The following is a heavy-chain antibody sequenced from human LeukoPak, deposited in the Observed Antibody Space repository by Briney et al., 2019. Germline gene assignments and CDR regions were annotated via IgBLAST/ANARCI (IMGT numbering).Heavy chain of an antibody. CDR2: IYYSGST. Sequence: SETLSLTCTVSGGSISSYYWSWIRQPPGKGLEWIGYIYYSGSTNYNPSLKSRVTISVDTSKNQFSLKLSSVTAADTAVYYCARSPDYYGSGRGDGMDVWGQGTTVTVSS. CDR1: GGSISSYY. J-gene: IGHJ6*02. V-gene: IGHV4-59*01. D-gene: IGHD3-10*01. CDR3: ARSPDYYGSGRGDGMDV.